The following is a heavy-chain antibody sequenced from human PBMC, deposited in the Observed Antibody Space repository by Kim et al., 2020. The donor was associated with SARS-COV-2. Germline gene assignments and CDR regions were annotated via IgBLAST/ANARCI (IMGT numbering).Heavy chain of an antibody. CDR3: ARDDGEKEGLGWFDP. J-gene: IGHJ5*02. V-gene: IGHV4-59*01. D-gene: IGHD2-21*01. CDR1: GGSISSYY. Sequence: SETLSLTCTVSGGSISSYYWSWIRQPPGKGLEWIGYIYYSGSTNYNPSLKSRVTISVDTSKNQFSLKLSSVTAADTAVYYCARDDGEKEGLGWFDPWGQG. CDR2: IYYSGST.